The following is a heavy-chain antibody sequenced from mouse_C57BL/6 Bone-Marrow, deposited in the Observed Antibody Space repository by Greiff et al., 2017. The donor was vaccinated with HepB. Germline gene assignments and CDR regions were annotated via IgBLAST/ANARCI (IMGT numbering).Heavy chain of an antibody. D-gene: IGHD1-1*01. CDR1: GFTFSDYG. CDR3: ARLNYGSSYWYFDA. J-gene: IGHJ1*03. CDR2: ISSGSSTI. V-gene: IGHV5-17*01. Sequence: EVNVVESGGGLVKPGGSLKLSCAASGFTFSDYGMHWVRQAPEKGLEWVAYISSGSSTIYYADTVKGRFTISRDNAKNTLFLQMTSLRSEDTAMYYCARLNYGSSYWYFDAWGTGTTVTVSS.